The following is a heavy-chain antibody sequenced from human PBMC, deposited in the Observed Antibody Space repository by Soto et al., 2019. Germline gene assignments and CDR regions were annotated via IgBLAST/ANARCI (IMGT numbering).Heavy chain of an antibody. CDR1: GGSISSSSYY. D-gene: IGHD6-6*01. J-gene: IGHJ4*02. CDR2: IYYSGST. Sequence: SETLSLTCTVSGGSISSSSYYWGWIRQPPGKGLEWIGSIYYSGSTYYNPSLKSRVTISVDTSKNQFSLKLSSVTAADTAVYYCARVDRRQLDSYFDYWGQGTLVTVSS. CDR3: ARVDRRQLDSYFDY. V-gene: IGHV4-39*01.